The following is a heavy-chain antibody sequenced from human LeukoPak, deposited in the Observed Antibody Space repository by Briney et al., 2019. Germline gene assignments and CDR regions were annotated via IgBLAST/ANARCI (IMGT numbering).Heavy chain of an antibody. V-gene: IGHV4-4*07. J-gene: IGHJ4*02. CDR3: TRESPGVAARLDN. D-gene: IGHD3-10*01. CDR2: IYSSGST. CDR1: GGSISNYY. Sequence: SETLSLTCTVSGGSISNYYWSWIRQPAGRGLEWIGRIYSSGSTNYNPSLKSRVTMSLDTSKNQFSLKLSSVTAADTAVYYCTRESPGVAARLDNWGQGTLVTVSS.